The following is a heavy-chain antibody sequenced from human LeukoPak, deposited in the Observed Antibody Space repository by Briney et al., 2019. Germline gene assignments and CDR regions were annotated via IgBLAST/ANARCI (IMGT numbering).Heavy chain of an antibody. Sequence: GASVKVSCKASGYTFTSYYMHWVRQAPGQGLEWMGIINPSGGSTSYAQKFQGRVTMTRDTSTSTVYMELSSLRSEDTAVYYCARDRGAQTTVTIQGAFDIWGQGTMVTVSS. V-gene: IGHV1-46*01. D-gene: IGHD4-17*01. CDR3: ARDRGAQTTVTIQGAFDI. J-gene: IGHJ3*02. CDR1: GYTFTSYY. CDR2: INPSGGST.